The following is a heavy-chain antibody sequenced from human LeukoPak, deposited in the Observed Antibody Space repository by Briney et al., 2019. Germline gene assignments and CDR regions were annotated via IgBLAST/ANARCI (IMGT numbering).Heavy chain of an antibody. CDR3: ARLGPDSSGYYYVIDY. D-gene: IGHD3-22*01. Sequence: GGSLRLSCAASGFTLSSYEMNWVRQAPGKGLEWVSYISSSGSTIYYADSVKGRFTISRDNAKNSLYLQMNSLRAEDTAVYYCARLGPDSSGYYYVIDYWGQGTLVTVSS. CDR2: ISSSGSTI. CDR1: GFTLSSYE. V-gene: IGHV3-48*03. J-gene: IGHJ4*02.